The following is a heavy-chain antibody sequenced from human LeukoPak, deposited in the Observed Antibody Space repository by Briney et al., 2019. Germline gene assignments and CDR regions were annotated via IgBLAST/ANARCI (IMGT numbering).Heavy chain of an antibody. CDR2: IYYSGST. Sequence: TSETLSLTCTVSGGSIRSSYYYWGWIRQPPGKGLEWIGYIYYSGSTNYNPSLKSRVTISVDTSKNQFSLKLSSVTAADTAVYYCARTNPYYYDSSGYRNLDAFDIWGQGTMVTVSS. CDR1: GGSIRSSYYY. D-gene: IGHD3-22*01. CDR3: ARTNPYYYDSSGYRNLDAFDI. V-gene: IGHV4-61*05. J-gene: IGHJ3*02.